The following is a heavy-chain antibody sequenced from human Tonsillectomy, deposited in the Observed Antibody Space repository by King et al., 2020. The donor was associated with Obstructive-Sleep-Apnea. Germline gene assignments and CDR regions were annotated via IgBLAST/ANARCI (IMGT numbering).Heavy chain of an antibody. J-gene: IGHJ4*02. CDR2: ISYDGSNK. D-gene: IGHD5-24*01. CDR3: ARGGLGEMAITAPYYFDY. Sequence: VQLVESGGGVVQPGRSLRLSCAASGFTFSTYGLHWVRQAPGKGLEWVAVISYDGSNKYYADSVKGRFTISRDNSRTPLYLQMDRLRADDTAVYYCARGGLGEMAITAPYYFDYWGQGTLVTVSS. CDR1: GFTFSTYG. V-gene: IGHV3-30-3*01.